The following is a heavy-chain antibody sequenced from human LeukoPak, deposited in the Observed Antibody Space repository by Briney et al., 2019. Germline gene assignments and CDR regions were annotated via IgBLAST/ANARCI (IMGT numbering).Heavy chain of an antibody. CDR1: GFTSSSYW. J-gene: IGHJ3*02. V-gene: IGHV3-74*01. CDR3: ARDPFYYDSSGYYYGDAFDI. Sequence: PGGSLRLSCAASGFTSSSYWMHWVRQAPGKGLVWVSRINSDGSSTSYADSVKGRFTISRDNAKNTLYLQMNSLRAEDTAVYYCARDPFYYDSSGYYYGDAFDIWGQGTMVTVS. D-gene: IGHD3-22*01. CDR2: INSDGSST.